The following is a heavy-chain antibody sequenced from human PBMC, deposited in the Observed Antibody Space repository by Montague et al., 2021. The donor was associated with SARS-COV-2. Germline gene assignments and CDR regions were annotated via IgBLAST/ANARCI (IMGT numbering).Heavy chain of an antibody. Sequence: SETLSLTCTVSGDSISSRSYYWGWIRQPPGKGLEWIGSICYSGSTYYNPSLKSRVTISADTSKNQFSLKLCSVTAADTAVYYCARQRRGSLVASPRFFDYWGQGTLGTVSS. CDR3: ARQRRGSLVASPRFFDY. CDR1: GDSISSRSYY. J-gene: IGHJ4*02. V-gene: IGHV4-39*01. D-gene: IGHD2-15*01. CDR2: ICYSGST.